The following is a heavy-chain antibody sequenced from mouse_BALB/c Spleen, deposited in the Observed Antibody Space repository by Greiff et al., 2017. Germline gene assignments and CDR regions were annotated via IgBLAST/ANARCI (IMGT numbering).Heavy chain of an antibody. Sequence: EVKLMESGGGLVMPGGSLKLSCAASGFTFSSYAMSWVRQTPEKRLEWVASISSGGSTYYPDSVKGRFTISRDNARNILYLQMSSLRSEDTAMYYCARKRHYYGYVGYFDVWGAGTTVTVSS. CDR1: GFTFSSYA. CDR3: ARKRHYYGYVGYFDV. CDR2: ISSGGST. V-gene: IGHV5-6-5*01. D-gene: IGHD1-2*01. J-gene: IGHJ1*01.